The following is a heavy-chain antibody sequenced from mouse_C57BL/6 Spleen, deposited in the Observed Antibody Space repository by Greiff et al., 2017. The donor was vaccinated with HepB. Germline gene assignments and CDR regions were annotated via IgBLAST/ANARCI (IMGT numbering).Heavy chain of an antibody. Sequence: QVQLQQSGPELVKPGASVKISCKASGYAFSSSWMNWVKQRPGKGLEWIGRIYPGDGDTNYNGKFKGKATLTADKSSSTAYMQLSSLTSEDSAVYFCARGGLWDYWGQGTSVTVSS. CDR2: IYPGDGDT. V-gene: IGHV1-82*01. J-gene: IGHJ4*01. CDR1: GYAFSSSW. D-gene: IGHD3-1*01. CDR3: ARGGLWDY.